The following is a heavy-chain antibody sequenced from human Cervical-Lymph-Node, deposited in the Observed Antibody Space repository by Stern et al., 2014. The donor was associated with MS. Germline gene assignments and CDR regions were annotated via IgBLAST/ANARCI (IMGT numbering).Heavy chain of an antibody. V-gene: IGHV5-51*03. CDR2: IYPGDSDT. Sequence: MQLVQSGAEVKKPRDSLKISCKGSGYTFSKNWIAWVRQMPGKGLEWMGIIYPGDSDTRYSPSFQGQATMSADKSINPAYLQWNSLKAPDPAIYYCARPPPRRSSSDPNFGLDVWGQGTTVTVSS. CDR3: ARPPPRRSSSDPNFGLDV. CDR1: GYTFSKNW. J-gene: IGHJ6*02. D-gene: IGHD6-6*01.